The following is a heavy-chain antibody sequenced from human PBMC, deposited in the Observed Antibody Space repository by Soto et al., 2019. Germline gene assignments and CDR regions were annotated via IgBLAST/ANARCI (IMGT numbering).Heavy chain of an antibody. V-gene: IGHV3-33*01. Sequence: GGSLRLSCAASGFTFSSYGMHWVRQAPGKGLEWVAVIWYDGSNKYYADSVKGRFTISRDNSKNTLYLQMNSLRAEDTAVYYCARDQGYSNYSPADYWGQGTLVTVSS. CDR1: GFTFSSYG. D-gene: IGHD4-4*01. CDR3: ARDQGYSNYSPADY. CDR2: IWYDGSNK. J-gene: IGHJ4*02.